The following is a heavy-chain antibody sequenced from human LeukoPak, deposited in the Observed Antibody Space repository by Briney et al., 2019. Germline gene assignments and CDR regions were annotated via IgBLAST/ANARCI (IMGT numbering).Heavy chain of an antibody. CDR2: IYYSGSN. Sequence: PSETLSLTCTVCGRSISSYYWGWIRQPPGKGMEWIGSIYYSGSNYYNPSLKSRVTISVDTSKNQFSLKLSSVTAADTAVYYCARHLLYYDILTGYPPTPLGHFDYWGQGTLVTVSS. J-gene: IGHJ4*02. D-gene: IGHD3-9*01. CDR1: GRSISSYY. CDR3: ARHLLYYDILTGYPPTPLGHFDY. V-gene: IGHV4-39*01.